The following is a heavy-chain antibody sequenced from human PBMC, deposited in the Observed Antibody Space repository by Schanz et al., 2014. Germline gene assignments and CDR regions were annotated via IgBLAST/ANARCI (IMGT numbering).Heavy chain of an antibody. V-gene: IGHV3-23*01. CDR1: GFNFSDYA. CDR3: AKDGPGGSGSYSADGGMDV. J-gene: IGHJ6*02. Sequence: EVHLLESGGGLVPPGGSLRLSCAASGFNFSDYAMCWVRQAPGKGLEWVSAISGGGGTTYYTDSVKGRFTISRDNSKNTLYLQMNSLRAEDTAVYYCAKDGPGGSGSYSADGGMDVWGQGTTVTVSS. CDR2: ISGGGGTT. D-gene: IGHD3-10*01.